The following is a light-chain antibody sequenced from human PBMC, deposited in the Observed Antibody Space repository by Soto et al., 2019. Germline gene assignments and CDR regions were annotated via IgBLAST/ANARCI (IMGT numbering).Light chain of an antibody. J-gene: IGKJ5*01. CDR2: GAS. V-gene: IGKV3-15*01. CDR3: QQYNNWLIT. Sequence: EVVLTQSPGTLSFSPGERSTLSCMASQSVSSSYLAWYQQKPGQAPRLLIYGASTRATGIPARFSGSGSGTEFTLTISSLQSEDFAVYYCQQYNNWLITFGQGTRLEI. CDR1: QSVSSSY.